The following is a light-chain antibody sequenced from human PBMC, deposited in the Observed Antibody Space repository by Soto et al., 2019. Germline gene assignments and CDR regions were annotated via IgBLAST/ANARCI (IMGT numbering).Light chain of an antibody. CDR2: GAS. J-gene: IGKJ1*01. CDR1: QSVSSSY. V-gene: IGKV3-20*01. CDR3: QQYGSSPWT. Sequence: EIVLTQSPGTLSLSPGERATLSCRASQSVSSSYLAWYQQKPGQAPRLLIYGASSRATGIPHRVSGSGSGTDFTRTISRLEPEDFAVYYCQQYGSSPWTFGQGTKVEI.